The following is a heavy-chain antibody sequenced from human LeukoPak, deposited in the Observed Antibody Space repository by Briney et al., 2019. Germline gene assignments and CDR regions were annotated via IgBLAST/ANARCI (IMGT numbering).Heavy chain of an antibody. Sequence: SVKVSCKASGGTFSSYAISWVRQAPGQGLEWMGGIVPIFGTANYAQKFQGRVTITTDEYTSTAYMELSSLRSEDTAVYYCARSSSGWYYFDYWGQGTLVTVSS. D-gene: IGHD6-19*01. J-gene: IGHJ4*02. CDR2: IVPIFGTA. V-gene: IGHV1-69*05. CDR1: GGTFSSYA. CDR3: ARSSSGWYYFDY.